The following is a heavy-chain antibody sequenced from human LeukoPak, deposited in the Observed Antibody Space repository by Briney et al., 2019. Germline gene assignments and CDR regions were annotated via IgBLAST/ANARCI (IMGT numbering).Heavy chain of an antibody. D-gene: IGHD3-9*01. CDR2: IYYSRST. CDR1: GGSISSSSYY. J-gene: IGHJ4*02. V-gene: IGHV4-39*01. Sequence: PSETLSLTGTVSGGSISSSSYYWGWIRQPPGKGLEWIGSIYYSRSTYYNPSLKSRVTISLDTSKNQLSLKLSSVTAAYTSVCYGARDNPSYYEILTGPIDYWGQGTLVTVSS. CDR3: ARDNPSYYEILTGPIDY.